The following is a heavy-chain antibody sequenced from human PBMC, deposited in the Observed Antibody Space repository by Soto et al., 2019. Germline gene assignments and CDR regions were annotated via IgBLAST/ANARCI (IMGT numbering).Heavy chain of an antibody. V-gene: IGHV1-69*02. CDR1: GATLNNYI. Sequence: QVNLVQSGAEVRKPGSSVKVSCKTSGATLNNYIIGWVRQAPGQGLEWMGRIIPILGIPNYSQRFQDRLTITADRSTSTRYMELSSLRSDDTAIYFCARGGVVDYGDYNTWGQGTLVTVS. CDR2: IIPILGIP. CDR3: ARGGVVDYGDYNT. J-gene: IGHJ5*02. D-gene: IGHD4-17*01.